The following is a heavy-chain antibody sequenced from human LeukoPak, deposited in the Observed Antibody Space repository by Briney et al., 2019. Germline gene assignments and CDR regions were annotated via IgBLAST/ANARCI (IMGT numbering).Heavy chain of an antibody. CDR1: GFTFSRYW. J-gene: IGHJ4*02. CDR2: ITGSGGST. CDR3: AKDFKSWVRGANFDY. D-gene: IGHD3-10*01. Sequence: GGSLRLSCTASGFTFSRYWMSWVRQAPGKGLEWVSGITGSGGSTYNADSVKGRFTISRDNSKNTLYLQMNSLRAEDTAVYYCAKDFKSWVRGANFDYWGQGTLVTVSS. V-gene: IGHV3-23*01.